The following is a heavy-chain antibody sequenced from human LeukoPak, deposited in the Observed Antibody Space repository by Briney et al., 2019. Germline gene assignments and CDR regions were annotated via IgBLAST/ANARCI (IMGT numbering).Heavy chain of an antibody. CDR2: INPSGGST. D-gene: IGHD6-13*01. V-gene: IGHV1-46*01. CDR1: GYTFTSYY. Sequence: ASVKVSCKASGYTFTSYYMHWVRQAPGQGLEWMGIINPSGGSTSYAQKFQGRVTMTRDTSTSTVYMELSSLRSEDTAVYYCARALDRSRPPYHYGMDVWGQGTTVTVSS. CDR3: ARALDRSRPPYHYGMDV. J-gene: IGHJ6*02.